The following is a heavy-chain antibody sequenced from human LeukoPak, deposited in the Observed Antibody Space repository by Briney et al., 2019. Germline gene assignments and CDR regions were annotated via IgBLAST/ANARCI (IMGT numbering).Heavy chain of an antibody. Sequence: GASVKVSCKASGYTFTSYYMHWVRQPPGQGLEWMGIINPTGGSTSYAQKFQGRVTMTRDTSIITAYMELSRLRSDDTAVYYCARDASGSWNDYWGQGTLVTVSS. D-gene: IGHD3-10*01. V-gene: IGHV1-46*01. J-gene: IGHJ4*02. CDR3: ARDASGSWNDY. CDR1: GYTFTSYY. CDR2: INPTGGST.